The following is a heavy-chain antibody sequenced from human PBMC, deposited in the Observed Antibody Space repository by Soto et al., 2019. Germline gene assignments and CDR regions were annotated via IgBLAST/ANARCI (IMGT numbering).Heavy chain of an antibody. CDR2: IHYSGSA. Sequence: SETLSLTCTVSGGSISSGGYYWSWIRQHPGKGLECIGYIHYSGSATYNPSLKSRVTISIDTSKNQFSLKLRSVTAADTAVYYCARDGGRDALDIWGRGTMVTVS. CDR1: GGSISSGGYY. CDR3: ARDGGRDALDI. V-gene: IGHV4-61*08. D-gene: IGHD2-15*01. J-gene: IGHJ3*02.